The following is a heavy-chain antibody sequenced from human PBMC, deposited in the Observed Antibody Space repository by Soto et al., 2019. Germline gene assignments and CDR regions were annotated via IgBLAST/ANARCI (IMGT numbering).Heavy chain of an antibody. Sequence: QVQLQESGPGLVKPSGTLSLTCAVSGGSISSSNWWTWVRQPPGKGLEWIGEIYHSGSTTYNPSLNSRVTISVDKSKNQFSLKLSSVNAADTAVYYCARGEAVAGHQFDYWGQGTLVTVSS. V-gene: IGHV4-4*02. CDR1: GGSISSSNW. J-gene: IGHJ4*02. CDR2: IYHSGST. CDR3: ARGEAVAGHQFDY. D-gene: IGHD6-19*01.